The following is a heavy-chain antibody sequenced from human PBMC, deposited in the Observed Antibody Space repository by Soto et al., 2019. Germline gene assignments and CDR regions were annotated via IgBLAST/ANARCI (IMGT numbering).Heavy chain of an antibody. V-gene: IGHV3-23*01. CDR2: ISGSGTST. J-gene: IGHJ4*02. CDR1: GFTFSSYA. D-gene: IGHD4-17*01. CDR3: AKDVSYGDPFVY. Sequence: GGSLRLSCAASGFTFSSYAMNWVRQAPGKGLEWVSAISGSGTSTYYADSVEGRFIISRDNSKNTLYLQMTSLRAEDTAVYYCAKDVSYGDPFVYWGQGTLVTVPQ.